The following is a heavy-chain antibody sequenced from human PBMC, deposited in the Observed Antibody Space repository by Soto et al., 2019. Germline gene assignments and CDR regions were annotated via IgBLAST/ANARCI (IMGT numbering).Heavy chain of an antibody. CDR1: GFTFSSYA. Sequence: LSLSCSASGFTFSSYAIHWVGQAPGTGLEYVSAISSNGGSTYYADSVKGRFTISRDNSKNTLYLQMSSLRAEDTAVYYGVKAYYGSGNYYYYGMDVWGQGTTVTVS. CDR2: ISSNGGST. CDR3: VKAYYGSGNYYYYGMDV. J-gene: IGHJ6*02. D-gene: IGHD3-10*01. V-gene: IGHV3-64D*06.